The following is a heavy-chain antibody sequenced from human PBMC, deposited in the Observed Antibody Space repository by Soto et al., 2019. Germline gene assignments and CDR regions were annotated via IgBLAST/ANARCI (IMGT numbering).Heavy chain of an antibody. CDR2: ISSSGTTI. CDR1: GFTFSDYY. Sequence: QGPLGESGGGLAQPGGSLRLSCAASGFTFSDYYMSWIRQAPGKGLEWVSYISSSGTTIYYADSVKGRFTISRDNARNSLFLQMNSLRAEDTAVYYCAKGYVWGSYRPSMDVWGHGTTVTVSS. V-gene: IGHV3-11*01. CDR3: AKGYVWGSYRPSMDV. D-gene: IGHD3-16*02. J-gene: IGHJ6*02.